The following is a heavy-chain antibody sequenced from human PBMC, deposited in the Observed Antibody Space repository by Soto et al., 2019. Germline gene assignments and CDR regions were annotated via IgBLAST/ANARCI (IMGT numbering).Heavy chain of an antibody. CDR3: VRERGLSSFYGMDV. CDR2: ITSSSGHI. Sequence: GSLRLSCEASGFTLTTYTMNWVRQASGKGLEWVSSITSSSGHIYYADSVKGRFTISRDNARNSLYLQMNSLRAEDTAVYYCVRERGLSSFYGMDVWGQGTTVTVSS. J-gene: IGHJ6*02. V-gene: IGHV3-21*01. D-gene: IGHD3-10*01. CDR1: GFTLTTYT.